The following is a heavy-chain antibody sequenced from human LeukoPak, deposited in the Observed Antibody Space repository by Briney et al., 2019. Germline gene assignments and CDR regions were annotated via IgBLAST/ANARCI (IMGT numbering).Heavy chain of an antibody. CDR1: GFTFSSYS. Sequence: PGGSLRLSCAASGFTFSSYSMNWVRQAPGKGLEWVSSISSSSSYIYYADSVKGRFTISRDNAKNSLYLQMSSLKTEDTALYYCIASSGSDAFDIWGQGTMVTVSS. J-gene: IGHJ3*02. D-gene: IGHD3-22*01. CDR3: IASSGSDAFDI. V-gene: IGHV3-21*03. CDR2: ISSSSSYI.